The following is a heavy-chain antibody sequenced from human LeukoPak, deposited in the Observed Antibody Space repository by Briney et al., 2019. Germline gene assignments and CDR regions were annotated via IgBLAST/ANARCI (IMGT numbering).Heavy chain of an antibody. D-gene: IGHD1-14*01. CDR1: GGSFSGYY. CDR2: INHSGST. Sequence: SETLSLTCAVYGGSFSGYYWSWIRQPPGKGLEWIGEINHSGSTNYNPSHKSRVTISVDTSKNQFSLKLSSVTAADTAVYYCARRGISGLGYWGQGTLVTVSS. V-gene: IGHV4-34*01. CDR3: ARRGISGLGY. J-gene: IGHJ4*02.